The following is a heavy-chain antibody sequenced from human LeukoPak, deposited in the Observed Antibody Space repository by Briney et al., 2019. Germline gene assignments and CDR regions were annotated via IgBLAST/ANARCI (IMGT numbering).Heavy chain of an antibody. V-gene: IGHV1-24*01. CDR3: ATEGTPLPGYCSGGSCYSGAFDI. CDR1: GYTLTELS. D-gene: IGHD2-15*01. J-gene: IGHJ3*02. CDR2: FDPGDGET. Sequence: ASVKVSCKVSGYTLTELSMHWVRPAPGRGLEWMGGFDPGDGETIYAQKFQGRVTMTEDTSTDTAYMELSSLRSEDTAVYYCATEGTPLPGYCSGGSCYSGAFDIWGQGTMVTVSS.